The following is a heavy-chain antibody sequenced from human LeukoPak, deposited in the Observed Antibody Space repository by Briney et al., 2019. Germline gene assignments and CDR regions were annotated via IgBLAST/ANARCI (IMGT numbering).Heavy chain of an antibody. CDR3: ARDMEETDSSGWYRPFDY. V-gene: IGHV3-11*06. J-gene: IGHJ4*02. CDR2: ISGSGSYT. CDR1: GFTVSDYS. D-gene: IGHD6-19*01. Sequence: KTGGSLRLSCAASGFTVSDYSMSWVRQAPGKGLEWVSAISGSGSYTDYADSVKGRFTISKDNAKNSLYLQMNSLRAEDTAVYYCARDMEETDSSGWYRPFDYWGQGTLVTVSS.